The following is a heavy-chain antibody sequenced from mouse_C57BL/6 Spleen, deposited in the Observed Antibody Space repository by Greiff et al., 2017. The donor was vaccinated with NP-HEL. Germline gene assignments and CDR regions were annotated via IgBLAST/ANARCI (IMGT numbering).Heavy chain of an antibody. CDR1: GYTFTSYW. CDR2: INPSNGGT. Sequence: VKLQQPGTELVKPGASVKLSCKASGYTFTSYWMHWVKQRPGQGLEWIGNINPSNGGTNYNEKFKSKATLTVDKSSSTAYMQLSSLTSEDSAVYYCARSNYYGTYYFDYWGQGTTLTVSS. V-gene: IGHV1-53*01. J-gene: IGHJ2*01. CDR3: ARSNYYGTYYFDY. D-gene: IGHD1-1*01.